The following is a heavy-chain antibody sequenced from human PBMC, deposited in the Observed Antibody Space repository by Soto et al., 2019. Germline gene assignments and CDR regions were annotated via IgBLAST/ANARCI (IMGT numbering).Heavy chain of an antibody. V-gene: IGHV4-34*01. CDR2: VKDGGHT. CDR3: ARGQEGVVATP. CDR1: GWTLSGYY. J-gene: IGHJ5*02. Sequence: QVQLQQWGAGLLKASETQSLNCAVAGWTLSGYYWSWIRQRPGKGLEWIGEVKDGGHTSYNPSLRGGVTISSATSNNRFSLRLYSVTAADTGVYYCARGQEGVVATPCDQGSMVTVSS. D-gene: IGHD5-12*01.